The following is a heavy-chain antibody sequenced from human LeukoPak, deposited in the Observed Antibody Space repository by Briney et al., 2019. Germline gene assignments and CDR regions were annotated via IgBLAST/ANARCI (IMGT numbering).Heavy chain of an antibody. CDR2: INHSGST. CDR1: DGSFSGYY. CDR3: ARGPLVTMVRGIYNWFDP. D-gene: IGHD3-10*01. Sequence: SETLSLTCAVYDGSFSGYYWSWIRQPPGKGLEWIGEINHSGSTNYNPSLKSRVTISVDTSKNQFSLKLSSVTAADTAVYYCARGPLVTMVRGIYNWFDPWGQGTLVTVSS. J-gene: IGHJ5*02. V-gene: IGHV4-34*01.